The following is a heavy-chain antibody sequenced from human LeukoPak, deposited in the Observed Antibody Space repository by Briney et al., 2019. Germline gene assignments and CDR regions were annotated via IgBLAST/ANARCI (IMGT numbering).Heavy chain of an antibody. CDR2: IYYSGST. V-gene: IGHV4-39*01. CDR3: ARQGPPYGGRGALFDY. CDR1: GGSISSSSYY. J-gene: IGHJ4*02. D-gene: IGHD3-10*01. Sequence: SETLSLTCTVSGGSISSSSYYWGWIRQPPGKGLEWIGSIYYSGSTYFNPSLKSRLTISVDTSKNQFFLKLSSVTAADTAIYYCARQGPPYGGRGALFDYWGQGTLVTVSS.